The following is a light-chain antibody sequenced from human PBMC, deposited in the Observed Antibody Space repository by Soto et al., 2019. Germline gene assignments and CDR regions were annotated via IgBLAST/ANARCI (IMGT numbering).Light chain of an antibody. J-gene: IGKJ2*01. V-gene: IGKV3-20*01. CDR3: QQYGSSPLT. Sequence: EIVLTQSPGTLSLSPGERATLSCRARQRVSSSYLAWYQQKPGQPPRLLIYGASNRATGIPDRFSSSGSGTDFALTISRLEPEDFAVYYCQQYGSSPLTFGQGTKLEIQ. CDR2: GAS. CDR1: QRVSSSY.